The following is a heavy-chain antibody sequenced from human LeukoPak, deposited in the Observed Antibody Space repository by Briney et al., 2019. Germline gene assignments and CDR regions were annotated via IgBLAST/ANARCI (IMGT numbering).Heavy chain of an antibody. CDR3: ARGRWSSSGYQDY. Sequence: TGGSLRLSCAASGFTLSAYWMHWVRQAPGKGLMWVSRIEGDGNRITYADSVKGRFTISRDNAKNTLYLQMNSLRVEDTAMYYCARGRWSSSGYQDYWGRGTLVTVSS. J-gene: IGHJ4*02. CDR2: IEGDGNRI. V-gene: IGHV3-74*01. CDR1: GFTLSAYW. D-gene: IGHD3-22*01.